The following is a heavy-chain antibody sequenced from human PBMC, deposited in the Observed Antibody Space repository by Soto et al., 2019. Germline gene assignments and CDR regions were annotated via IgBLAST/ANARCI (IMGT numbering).Heavy chain of an antibody. CDR3: ARGTPYNYGILTSYCKKCYSYGMDV. D-gene: IGHD3-9*01. V-gene: IGHV1-69*13. CDR1: GGTFSSYA. Sequence: SVKVSCKASGGTFSSYAISWVRQAPGQGLEWMGGIIPIFCTANYAQKFQARVTSPADESTSTAYMELSSLISEDTAVYYFARGTPYNYGILTSYCKKCYSYGMDVWGQGTTVTVSS. CDR2: IIPIFCTA. J-gene: IGHJ6*02.